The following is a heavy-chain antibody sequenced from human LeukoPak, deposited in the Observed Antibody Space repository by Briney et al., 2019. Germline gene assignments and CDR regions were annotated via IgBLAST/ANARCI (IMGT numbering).Heavy chain of an antibody. V-gene: IGHV1-2*04. D-gene: IGHD2-2*02. J-gene: IGHJ3*02. CDR1: GYTFTGYY. CDR3: ASRYQLLYANAFDI. Sequence: ASVNVSCKASGYTFTGYYMHWVRQAPGQGLEWMGWINPNSGGTNYAQKFQGWVTMTRDTSISTAYMELSRLRSDDTAMYYCASRYQLLYANAFDIWGQGTMVTVSS. CDR2: INPNSGGT.